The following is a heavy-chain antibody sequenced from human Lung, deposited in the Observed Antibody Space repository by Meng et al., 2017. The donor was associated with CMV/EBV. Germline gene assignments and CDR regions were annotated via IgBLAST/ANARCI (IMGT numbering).Heavy chain of an antibody. CDR1: GFTFSDYY. V-gene: IGHV3-11*01. CDR2: ISSSGSTI. D-gene: IGHD2-21*01. CDR3: ARDRCGGDCYLHDY. J-gene: IGHJ4*02. Sequence: GESLKISCAASGFTFSDYYMSWIRQAPGKGLEWVSYISSSGSTIYYADSVKGRFTISRDNAKNSLYLQMNSLRAEDTAVFYCARDRCGGDCYLHDYWGKGTLXTV.